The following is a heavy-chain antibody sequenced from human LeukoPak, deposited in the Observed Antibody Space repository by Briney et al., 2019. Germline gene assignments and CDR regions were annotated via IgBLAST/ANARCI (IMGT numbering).Heavy chain of an antibody. CDR3: AKVHRERWLQRGTFYFDY. CDR1: GFTFSSYS. CDR2: ISGSGADT. J-gene: IGHJ4*02. Sequence: GGSLRLSCAASGFTFSSYSMNWVRQAPGKGLEWVSVISGSGADTYYADSVKGRFTISRDNSKSMLYLQMNSLRAEDTAVYYCAKVHRERWLQRGTFYFDYWGQGTLVTVSS. D-gene: IGHD5-24*01. V-gene: IGHV3-23*01.